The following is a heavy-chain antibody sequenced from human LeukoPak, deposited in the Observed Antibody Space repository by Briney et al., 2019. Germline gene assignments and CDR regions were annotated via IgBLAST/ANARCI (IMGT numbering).Heavy chain of an antibody. CDR1: GFTFSSYA. CDR3: VKGRCSGSSCYGGDY. CDR2: ITSNGGST. D-gene: IGHD2-2*01. Sequence: PGGSLRLSCSASGFTFSSYAMYWVRQAPGKGLEYVSAITSNGGSTYYADSVKGRFTISRDNSKNTLYLQMSSLRAEDTAVYYCVKGRCSGSSCYGGDYWGQGTLVTVSS. J-gene: IGHJ4*02. V-gene: IGHV3-64D*06.